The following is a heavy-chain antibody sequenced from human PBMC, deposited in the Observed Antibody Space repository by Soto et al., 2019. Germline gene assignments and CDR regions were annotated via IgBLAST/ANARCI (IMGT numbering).Heavy chain of an antibody. CDR2: IYYSGST. Sequence: SETLSLTCTVSGGSISSYYWSWIRQPPGKGLEWIGYIYYSGSTNYNPSLKSRVTISVDTSKNQFSLKLSSVTAADTAVYYCARGLYYDFWSGHLPSYYYYYMDVWGKGTTVTVSS. V-gene: IGHV4-59*01. J-gene: IGHJ6*03. CDR3: ARGLYYDFWSGHLPSYYYYYMDV. D-gene: IGHD3-3*01. CDR1: GGSISSYY.